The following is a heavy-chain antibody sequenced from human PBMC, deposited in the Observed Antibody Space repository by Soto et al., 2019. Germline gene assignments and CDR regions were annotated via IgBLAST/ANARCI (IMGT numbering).Heavy chain of an antibody. CDR3: ARDGHGMDV. CDR2: IFFTGIT. J-gene: IGHJ6*02. V-gene: IGHV4-61*01. CDR1: GGSVTTGSYN. Sequence: QVQLQESGPGLVRPSETLSLTCTVSGGSVTTGSYNWSWIRRPPGKGLEWIGNIFFTGITHYKSSLNNRVTMSVDTSKNQFSLTVTSVTAADTAVYYCARDGHGMDVWGQGTTVTVSS.